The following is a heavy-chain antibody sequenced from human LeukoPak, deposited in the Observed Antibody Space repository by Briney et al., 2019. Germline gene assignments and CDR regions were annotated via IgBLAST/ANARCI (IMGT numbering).Heavy chain of an antibody. D-gene: IGHD6-13*01. CDR2: ISAYNGNT. CDR3: ARDRAPTYSSSWYDAFDI. Sequence: ASVKVSCKASGCTFTSYGISWVRQAPGQGLEWMGWISAYNGNTNYAQKLQGRVTMTTDTSTSTAYMELRSLRSDDTAVYYCARDRAPTYSSSWYDAFDIWGQGTMVTVSS. V-gene: IGHV1-18*01. CDR1: GCTFTSYG. J-gene: IGHJ3*02.